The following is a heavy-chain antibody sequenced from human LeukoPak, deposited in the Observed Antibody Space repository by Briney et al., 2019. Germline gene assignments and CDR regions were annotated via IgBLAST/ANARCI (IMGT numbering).Heavy chain of an antibody. CDR1: GFTFSSYA. CDR2: ISGSGGST. D-gene: IGHD6-19*01. V-gene: IGHV3-23*01. CDR3: ARQPSAGAFDY. Sequence: GGSLRLSCAASGFTFSSYALSWVRQAPGKGLEWVSVISGSGGSTYYADSVKGRFTISRDNSKNTLYLEMNSLRAEDTAVYYCARQPSAGAFDYWGQGTLVTVSS. J-gene: IGHJ4*02.